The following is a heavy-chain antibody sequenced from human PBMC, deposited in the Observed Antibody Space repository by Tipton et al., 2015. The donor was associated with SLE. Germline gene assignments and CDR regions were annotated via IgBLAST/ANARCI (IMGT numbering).Heavy chain of an antibody. V-gene: IGHV4-59*08. Sequence: LRLSCTISGGSISTYHWSWLRQSPGKGLEWIGYIHHSGSINYNPSLRSQVTMSMDTPQNQFSLKLSSVTAADTAVYYCARHFYNIGWNHFDNWGPGTLVTVSP. D-gene: IGHD6-19*01. CDR2: IHHSGSI. J-gene: IGHJ4*02. CDR1: GGSISTYH. CDR3: ARHFYNIGWNHFDN.